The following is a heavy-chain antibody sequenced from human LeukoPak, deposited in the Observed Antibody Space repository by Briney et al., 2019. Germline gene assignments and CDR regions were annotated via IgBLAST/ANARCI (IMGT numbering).Heavy chain of an antibody. V-gene: IGHV5-51*03. CDR2: IYPGDSDT. D-gene: IGHD6-19*01. CDR1: GYSFTSYW. CDR3: ARSAVAGKEDAFDI. J-gene: IGHJ3*02. Sequence: GESLKISCKGSGYSFTSYWSGWVRQMPGKDLEWRGIIYPGDSDTRYSPSFQGQVTISADKSISTAYLQWSSLKASDTAMYYCARSAVAGKEDAFDIWGQGTMVTVSS.